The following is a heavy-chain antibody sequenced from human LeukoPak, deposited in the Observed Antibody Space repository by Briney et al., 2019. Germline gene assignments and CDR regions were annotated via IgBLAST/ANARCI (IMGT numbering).Heavy chain of an antibody. Sequence: GESLKISCKGSGYRFTDYWIGWVRQMPGKGLEWMGIIWPGDSNTRYSPSFQGQVTISADRSISTAYLQWNSLKASDTAMYYCARRDTLFGVVIIRGVAFDIWGQGTMVTVSS. V-gene: IGHV5-51*01. CDR1: GYRFTDYW. J-gene: IGHJ3*02. CDR2: IWPGDSNT. CDR3: ARRDTLFGVVIIRGVAFDI. D-gene: IGHD3-3*01.